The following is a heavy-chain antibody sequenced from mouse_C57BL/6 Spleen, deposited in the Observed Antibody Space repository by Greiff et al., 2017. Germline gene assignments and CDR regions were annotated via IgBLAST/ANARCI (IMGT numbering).Heavy chain of an antibody. J-gene: IGHJ3*01. V-gene: IGHV1-76*01. CDR3: ARFDYDVGFAY. D-gene: IGHD2-4*01. CDR2: IYPGSGNT. Sequence: QVHVKQSGAELVRPGASVKLSCKASGYTFTDYYINWVKQRPGQGLEWIARIYPGSGNTYYNEKFKGKATLTAEKSSSTAYMQLSSLTSEDSAVYFCARFDYDVGFAYWGQGTLVTVSA. CDR1: GYTFTDYY.